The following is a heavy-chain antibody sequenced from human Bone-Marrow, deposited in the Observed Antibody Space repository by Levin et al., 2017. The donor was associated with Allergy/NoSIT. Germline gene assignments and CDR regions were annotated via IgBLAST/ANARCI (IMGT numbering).Heavy chain of an antibody. CDR3: ARHAAAAPPWFDY. D-gene: IGHD6-13*01. V-gene: IGHV3-74*01. CDR2: INSDGSST. CDR1: GFTFSSYW. J-gene: IGHJ4*02. Sequence: GESLKISCAASGFTFSSYWMHWVRQAPGKGLVWVSRINSDGSSTSYADSVKGRFTISRDNAKNTLYLQMNSLRAEDTAVYYCARHAAAAPPWFDYWGQGTLVTVSS.